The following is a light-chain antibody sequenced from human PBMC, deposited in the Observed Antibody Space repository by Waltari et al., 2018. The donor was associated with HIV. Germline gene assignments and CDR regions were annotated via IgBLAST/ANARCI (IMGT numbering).Light chain of an antibody. J-gene: IGLJ3*02. V-gene: IGLV1-47*01. CDR2: RND. CDR1: SSNIGNNF. CDR3: ATWDDSLSGWV. Sequence: QSVLTQPPSASGTPGQRVTISCSGSSSNIGNNFIYWYQQFPGTAPKLLIYRNDQRPSGVPDRFSGSKSGPSASLAISGLRSEDEADYYCATWDDSLSGWVFSGGTKLTVL.